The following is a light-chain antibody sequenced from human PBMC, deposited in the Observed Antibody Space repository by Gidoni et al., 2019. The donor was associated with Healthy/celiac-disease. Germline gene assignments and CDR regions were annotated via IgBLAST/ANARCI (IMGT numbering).Light chain of an antibody. V-gene: IGKV1-39*01. CDR3: QQSYSTPRT. Sequence: RVTITCRASQSISSYLNWYQQKPGKAPKLLIYAASSLPSGVPSRFSGSGSGTDFTLTISSLQPEDFATYYCQQSYSTPRTFGQGTKVEIK. J-gene: IGKJ1*01. CDR2: AAS. CDR1: QSISSY.